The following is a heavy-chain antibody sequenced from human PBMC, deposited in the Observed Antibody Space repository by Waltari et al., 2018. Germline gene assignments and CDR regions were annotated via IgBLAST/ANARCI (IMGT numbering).Heavy chain of an antibody. CDR1: GYTFRNYW. Sequence: EVQLVQSGEEVKKPGESLKISCKGYGYTFRNYWIGWVRQMPGKGLEWMGIIYPGASETRHSPSFQGQVTISADKSFNTAYLQWSSLKASDTAMYYCARHVGGYCSGGNCYADFWGQGTLVTVSS. V-gene: IGHV5-51*01. J-gene: IGHJ4*02. CDR2: IYPGASET. CDR3: ARHVGGYCSGGNCYADF. D-gene: IGHD2-15*01.